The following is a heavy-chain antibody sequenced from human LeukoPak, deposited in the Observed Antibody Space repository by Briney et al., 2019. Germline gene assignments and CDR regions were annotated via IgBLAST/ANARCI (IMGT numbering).Heavy chain of an antibody. CDR3: AKDRFALGE. CDR1: GFTFSSSW. D-gene: IGHD3-10*01. V-gene: IGHV3-7*03. J-gene: IGHJ4*02. Sequence: GGSLRLSCAASGFTFSSSWLTWVRQAPGRGLEWVANIKQDGSQKFYLDSVKGRFTISRDNAKNSLYLQMNSLRAEDTAVYFCAKDRFALGEWGQGTLVTVSS. CDR2: IKQDGSQK.